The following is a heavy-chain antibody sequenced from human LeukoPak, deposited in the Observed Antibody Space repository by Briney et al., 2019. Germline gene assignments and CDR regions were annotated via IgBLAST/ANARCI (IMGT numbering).Heavy chain of an antibody. D-gene: IGHD6-19*01. CDR1: GFTFSSYA. CDR2: ISGSGGST. J-gene: IGHJ4*02. CDR3: ATVPSGAPVAGTRHDDY. V-gene: IGHV3-23*01. Sequence: GGSLRLSCAASGFTFSSYAMSWVRQAPGKGLEWVSAISGSGGSTYYADSVKGRFTISRDNSKNTLYLQMNSLRAEDTAVYYCATVPSGAPVAGTRHDDYWGQGTLVTVSS.